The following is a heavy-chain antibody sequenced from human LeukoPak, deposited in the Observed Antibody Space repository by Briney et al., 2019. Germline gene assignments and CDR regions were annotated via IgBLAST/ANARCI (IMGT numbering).Heavy chain of an antibody. CDR2: LSGSGGNT. V-gene: IGHV3-23*01. Sequence: GGSLRLSCAASGFTFSSYAMSWVRQAPGKGLEWVSALSGSGGNTYYADSVKGRFTISRDNSKNTLYLQMNSLRAEDTAVYYCARREVGAHPFDYWGQGTLVTVSS. CDR3: ARREVGAHPFDY. CDR1: GFTFSSYA. D-gene: IGHD1-26*01. J-gene: IGHJ4*02.